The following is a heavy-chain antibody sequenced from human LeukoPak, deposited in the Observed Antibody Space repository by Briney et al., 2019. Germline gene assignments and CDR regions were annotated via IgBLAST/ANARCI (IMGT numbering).Heavy chain of an antibody. CDR2: IYHSGST. CDR1: GGSISSSNW. D-gene: IGHD2-15*01. V-gene: IGHV4-4*02. Sequence: PSGTLSLTCAVSGGSISSSNWWSWVRQPPGKGLEWIGEIYHSGSTNYNPSLESRVTISVDKSKNQFSLKLSSVTAADTAVYYCARGRSGGSCYSQFDYWGQGTLVTVSS. J-gene: IGHJ4*02. CDR3: ARGRSGGSCYSQFDY.